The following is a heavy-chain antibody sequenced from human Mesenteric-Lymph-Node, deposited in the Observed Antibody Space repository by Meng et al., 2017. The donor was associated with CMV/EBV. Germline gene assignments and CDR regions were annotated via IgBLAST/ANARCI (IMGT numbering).Heavy chain of an antibody. J-gene: IGHJ4*02. D-gene: IGHD3-22*01. CDR2: ISSSGTYI. Sequence: GESLKISCAASGFTFSSYWMTWVRQAPGKGLEWVSSISSSGTYIYYADSLKGRFAISRDNAKNSLYLQMNSLRAEDTAVYFCARDTDYDSSGYYLDYWGQGTLVTVSS. CDR3: ARDTDYDSSGYYLDY. V-gene: IGHV3-21*01. CDR1: GFTFSSYW.